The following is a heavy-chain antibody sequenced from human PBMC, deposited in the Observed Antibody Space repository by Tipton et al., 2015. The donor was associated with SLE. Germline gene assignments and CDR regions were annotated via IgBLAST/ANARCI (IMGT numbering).Heavy chain of an antibody. CDR3: ARENTAMVY. J-gene: IGHJ4*02. Sequence: TLSLTCTVSGGSISSHYWSWIRQPPGKGLEWIGYIYYSGSTNYNPSLKSRVTISVDTSKNQFSLKLSSVTAADTAVYYCARENTAMVYWGQGTLVTVSS. CDR1: GGSISSHY. CDR2: IYYSGST. D-gene: IGHD5-18*01. V-gene: IGHV4-59*11.